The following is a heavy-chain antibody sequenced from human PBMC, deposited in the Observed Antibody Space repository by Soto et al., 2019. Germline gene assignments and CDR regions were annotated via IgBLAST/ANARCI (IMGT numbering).Heavy chain of an antibody. CDR1: GGSISSGGYY. Sequence: TLSLTCTVSGGSISSGGYYWSWIRQHPGKGLEWIGYIYYSGSTYYNPSLKSRVTISVDTSKNQFSLKLSSVTAADTAVYYCARGFRRQGGMDVWGQGTTVTVSS. CDR3: ARGFRRQGGMDV. CDR2: IYYSGST. J-gene: IGHJ6*02. V-gene: IGHV4-31*03.